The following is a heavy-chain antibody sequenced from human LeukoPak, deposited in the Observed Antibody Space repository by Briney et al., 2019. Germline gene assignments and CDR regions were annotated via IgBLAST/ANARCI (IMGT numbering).Heavy chain of an antibody. CDR3: ARKATLYYDFWSGYPYYYYGMDV. V-gene: IGHV1-2*02. CDR2: INPNSGGT. CDR1: GYTFTGYY. D-gene: IGHD3-3*01. J-gene: IGHJ6*02. Sequence: ASVKVSCKASGYTFTGYYMHWVRQAPGQGLEWMGWINPNSGGTNYAQKFQGRVTMTRNTSISTAYMELSSLRSEDTAVYYCARKATLYYDFWSGYPYYYYGMDVWGQGTTVTVSS.